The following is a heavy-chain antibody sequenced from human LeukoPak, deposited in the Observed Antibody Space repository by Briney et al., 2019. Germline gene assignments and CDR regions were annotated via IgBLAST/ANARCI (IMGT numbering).Heavy chain of an antibody. CDR2: INPDSGDT. V-gene: IGHV1-2*02. J-gene: IGHJ5*02. CDR1: GYTFTGYY. CDR3: TRDLLGGSGTFDP. Sequence: ASVKVSCKASGYTFTGYYLHWVRQAPGQGLEWMGWINPDSGDTIYLQKFQGRVTMSRDTSINTAYMELSRLTSDDTAVYYCTRDLLGGSGTFDPWGQGTLVTVSS. D-gene: IGHD3-10*01.